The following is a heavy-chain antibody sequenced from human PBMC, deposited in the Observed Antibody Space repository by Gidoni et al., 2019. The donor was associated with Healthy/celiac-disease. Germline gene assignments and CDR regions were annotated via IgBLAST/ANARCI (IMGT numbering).Heavy chain of an antibody. CDR2: INWNGGST. CDR1: GFTVDVYG. V-gene: IGHV3-20*01. Sequence: EVQLVESGGGVVPPGGSLRLSCAAVGFTVDVYGMSWVRQAPGKGLEWVACINWNGGSTGYADSVKGRFTLSRDNAKNSLYLQMNSLRAEDTALYHCARGLLNAFDIWGQGTMVTVSS. CDR3: ARGLLNAFDI. D-gene: IGHD3-10*01. J-gene: IGHJ3*02.